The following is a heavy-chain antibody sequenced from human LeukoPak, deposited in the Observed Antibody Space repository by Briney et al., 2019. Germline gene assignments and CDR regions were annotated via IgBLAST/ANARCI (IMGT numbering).Heavy chain of an antibody. Sequence: PSETLSLTCTVSGGSISSYYWSWIRQPAGKGLEWIGRIYTSGSTNYNPSLKSRVTMSVDTSKNQFSLKLSSVTAADTAVYYCAREIEDGSGSYFDYWGQGTLVTVSS. CDR2: IYTSGST. J-gene: IGHJ4*02. V-gene: IGHV4-4*07. CDR3: AREIEDGSGSYFDY. CDR1: GGSISSYY. D-gene: IGHD3-10*01.